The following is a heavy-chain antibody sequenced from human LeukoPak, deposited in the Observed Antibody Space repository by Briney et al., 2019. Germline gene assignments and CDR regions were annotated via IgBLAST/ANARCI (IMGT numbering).Heavy chain of an antibody. CDR1: GFTFSSYS. D-gene: IGHD1-26*01. CDR3: ATSSRKWELTFDY. Sequence: GGSLRLSCAASGFTFSSYSMNWVRQAPGKGLEWVSSISSSSSYIYYADSVKGRFTISRDNAKSSLYLQMNSLRSEDTAVYYCATSSRKWELTFDYWGQGTLVTVSS. V-gene: IGHV3-21*04. CDR2: ISSSSSYI. J-gene: IGHJ4*02.